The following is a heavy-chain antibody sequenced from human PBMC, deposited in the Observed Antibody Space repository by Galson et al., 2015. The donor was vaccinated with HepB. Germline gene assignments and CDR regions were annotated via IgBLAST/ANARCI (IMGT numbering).Heavy chain of an antibody. CDR1: GFTFDDYA. Sequence: SLRLSCAASGFTFDDYAMHWVRQAPGKGLEWVSGISWNSGSIGYADSVKGRFTISRDNAKNSLYLQMNSLRAEDTALYYCANLGYCSSTSCYNREAFDIWGQGTMVTVSS. D-gene: IGHD2-2*02. V-gene: IGHV3-9*01. CDR3: ANLGYCSSTSCYNREAFDI. CDR2: ISWNSGSI. J-gene: IGHJ3*02.